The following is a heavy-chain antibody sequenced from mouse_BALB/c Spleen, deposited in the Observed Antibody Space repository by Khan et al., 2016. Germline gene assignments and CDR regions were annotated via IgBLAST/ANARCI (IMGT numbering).Heavy chain of an antibody. CDR1: GYTFTDYY. J-gene: IGHJ4*01. V-gene: IGHV1-77*01. D-gene: IGHD1-2*01. Sequence: QVRLQQSGTELPRPGASVKLSCKASGYTFTDYYLHWVMQRTGQGLEWIGEIFPGSGSTYYNEKFKGKASLTADTSSSTAYMQLSSLTSEDSAVYFCARSYYGYFATDYWGHGASVTVSS. CDR3: ARSYYGYFATDY. CDR2: IFPGSGST.